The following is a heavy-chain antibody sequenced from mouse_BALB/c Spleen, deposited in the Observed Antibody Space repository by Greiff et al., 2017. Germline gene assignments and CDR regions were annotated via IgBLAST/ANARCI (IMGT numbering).Heavy chain of an antibody. CDR1: GFNIKDTY. D-gene: IGHD3-2*02. CDR3: ARGGDQDWYFDV. Sequence: VQLQQSGAELVKPGASVKLSCTASGFNIKDTYMHWVKQRPEQGLEWIGRIDPANGNTKYDPKFQGKATITADTSSNTAYLQLSSLTSEDTAVYHCARGGDQDWYFDVWGAGTTVTVSS. V-gene: IGHV14-3*02. CDR2: IDPANGNT. J-gene: IGHJ1*01.